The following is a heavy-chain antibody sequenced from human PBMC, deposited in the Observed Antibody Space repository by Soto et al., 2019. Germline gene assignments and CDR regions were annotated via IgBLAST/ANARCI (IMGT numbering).Heavy chain of an antibody. V-gene: IGHV1-18*01. CDR3: ARGKKVRDIVVVVAATQSQGAFDI. J-gene: IGHJ3*02. Sequence: ASVKVSCKASGYTFTSYGISWVRQAPGQGLEWMGWISAYNGNTNYAQKLQGRVTMTTDTSTSTAYMELRSLRSDDTAVYYCARGKKVRDIVVVVAATQSQGAFDIWGQGTMVTVSS. CDR2: ISAYNGNT. CDR1: GYTFTSYG. D-gene: IGHD2-15*01.